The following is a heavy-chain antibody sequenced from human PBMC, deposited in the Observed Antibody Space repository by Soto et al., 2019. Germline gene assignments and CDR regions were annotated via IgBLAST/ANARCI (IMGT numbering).Heavy chain of an antibody. D-gene: IGHD1-26*01. J-gene: IGHJ5*02. V-gene: IGHV1-3*01. CDR3: ARASGRSKLLPFYFAP. CDR2: INPATGDT. CDR1: GYAFTTSA. Sequence: QVHLVQSGAEVQKPGASVRISCQASGYAFTTSAIHWVRQAPGQSLEWMGWINPATGDTKYSQNVRGRVTFALDTSATTAYMDLRSLASHATAVYYCARASGRSKLLPFYFAPWGQGTQVTVSA.